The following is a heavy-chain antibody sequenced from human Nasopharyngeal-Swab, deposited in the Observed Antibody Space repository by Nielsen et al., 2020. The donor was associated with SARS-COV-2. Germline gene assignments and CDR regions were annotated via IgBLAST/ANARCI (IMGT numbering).Heavy chain of an antibody. CDR1: GFTFSSYG. D-gene: IGHD6-19*01. V-gene: IGHV3-30*03. Sequence: GESLKISCAASGFTFSSYGMHWVRQARGKGLEWVAVISYDGSNKYYADSVKGRFTISRDNSKNTLYLQMNSLRAEDTAVYYCARGSVAVAGSDWYFDLWGRGTLVTVSS. CDR2: ISYDGSNK. J-gene: IGHJ2*01. CDR3: ARGSVAVAGSDWYFDL.